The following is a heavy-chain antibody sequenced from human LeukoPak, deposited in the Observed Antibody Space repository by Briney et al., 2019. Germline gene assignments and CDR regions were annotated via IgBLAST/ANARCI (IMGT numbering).Heavy chain of an antibody. CDR2: IYYSGST. CDR1: GGSVSSGSSY. CDR3: ARTDLGRHFDY. Sequence: TSETLSLTCTVSGGSVSSGSSYWSWIRQPPGKGLEWIGYIYYSGSTNYNPSLKSRVTISVDTSKNQFSLKLRPVTAADTAVYYCARTDLGRHFDYWGQGTLVTVSS. J-gene: IGHJ4*02. D-gene: IGHD1-26*01. V-gene: IGHV4-61*01.